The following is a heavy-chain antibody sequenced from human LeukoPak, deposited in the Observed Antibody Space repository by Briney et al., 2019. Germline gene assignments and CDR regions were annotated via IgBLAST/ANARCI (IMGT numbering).Heavy chain of an antibody. J-gene: IGHJ4*02. D-gene: IGHD4-17*01. Sequence: GGSLRLSCAASGFIFSNYAMSWVRQAPGKGLEWVSGISGGAGTPYYADSVKGRFTISRDNSKNTLYLQMSSLRAEGTAVYYCAKRRTTVTTMDYFDYWGQGTLVTVSS. CDR1: GFIFSNYA. CDR3: AKRRTTVTTMDYFDY. V-gene: IGHV3-23*01. CDR2: ISGGAGTP.